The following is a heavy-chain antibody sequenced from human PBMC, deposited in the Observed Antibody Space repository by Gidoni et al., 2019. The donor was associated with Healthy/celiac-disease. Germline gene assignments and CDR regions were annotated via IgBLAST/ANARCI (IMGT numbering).Heavy chain of an antibody. D-gene: IGHD3-3*01. V-gene: IGHV4-59*07. J-gene: IGHJ5*02. CDR1: GCSISSYY. CDR3: ARATYYDFWSGDHNWFDP. CDR2: IYYSGST. Sequence: QVQLQESGPGLVKPSDTLSLTCTVSGCSISSYYWSWIRQPPGKGLEWIGYIYYSGSTNYNPSLKSRVTISVDTSKNQFSLKLSSVTAADTAVYYCARATYYDFWSGDHNWFDPWGQGTLVTVSS.